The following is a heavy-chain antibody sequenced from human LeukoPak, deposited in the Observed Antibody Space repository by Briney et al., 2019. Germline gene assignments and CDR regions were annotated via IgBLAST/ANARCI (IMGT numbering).Heavy chain of an antibody. D-gene: IGHD2-2*01. CDR3: ARVGGIVVAPAAMAPDDAFDI. CDR2: IIPIFGTA. V-gene: IGHV1-69*13. CDR1: GGTFSSYA. Sequence: SVKVSCKASGGTFSSYAISWVRQAPGQGLEWMGGIIPIFGTANYAQKFQGRVTITADESTSTAYMELSSLRSEDTAVYYCARVGGIVVAPAAMAPDDAFDIWGQGTMVTVSS. J-gene: IGHJ3*02.